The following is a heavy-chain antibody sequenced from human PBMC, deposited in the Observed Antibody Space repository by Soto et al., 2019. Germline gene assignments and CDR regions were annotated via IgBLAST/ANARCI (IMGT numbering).Heavy chain of an antibody. J-gene: IGHJ6*02. D-gene: IGHD2-15*01. CDR3: ARDPTYSENGMVVPATYGMDV. CDR2: IIPIFGRA. CDR1: GGTFSSYA. V-gene: IGHV1-69*12. Sequence: QLQLVQSGAEVTKPGSSVKVSCKASGGTFSSYAFSWVRQAPGQGLEWMGGIIPIFGRANYAQKFQGRVTGTADESTSTGYMELRRRRPEDTAVYSCARDPTYSENGMVVPATYGMDVWGPGTTVTVSS.